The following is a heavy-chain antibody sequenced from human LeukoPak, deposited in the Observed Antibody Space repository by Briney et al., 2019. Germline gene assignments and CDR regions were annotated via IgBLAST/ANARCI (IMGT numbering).Heavy chain of an antibody. CDR2: IRYDGSNK. CDR3: ARDFNP. CDR1: GFTFSSYG. V-gene: IGHV3-30*02. Sequence: GGSLRLSCAASGFTFSSYGMHWVRQAPGKGLEWVAFIRYDGSNKYYADSVKDRFTISRDSAKNSLSLQMNSLSAEDTAVYYCARDFNPWGQGTLVTVSS. J-gene: IGHJ5*02.